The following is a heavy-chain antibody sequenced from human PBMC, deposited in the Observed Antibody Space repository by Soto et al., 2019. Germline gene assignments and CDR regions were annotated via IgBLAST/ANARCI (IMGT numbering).Heavy chain of an antibody. D-gene: IGHD5-18*01. V-gene: IGHV4-31*03. J-gene: IGHJ6*02. CDR1: GGSIRSGGYY. CDR3: ARDRLMATAGTARHYFGLDV. CDR2: IYYSGNT. Sequence: SETLALTCTVSGGSIRSGGYYWSWVRQNPRRGLEWIGNIYYSGNTYYNPSLKSRLTISVDTSKNQFSLNLSSVTAADTAVYYCARDRLMATAGTARHYFGLDVWGQGTTVTVSS.